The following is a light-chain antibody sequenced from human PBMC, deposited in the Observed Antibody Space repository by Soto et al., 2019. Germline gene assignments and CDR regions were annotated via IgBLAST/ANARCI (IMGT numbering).Light chain of an antibody. CDR1: QSVYQY. CDR2: DAS. Sequence: EVVLTQSPATLSLSPGERATLSCRASQSVYQYLAWYQQKPGQAPRLLIYDASNRATGIPARFSGTGSGTDFPLTISSLEPEDFAVYYCQQRYSWPPLTFGGGTKVEIK. V-gene: IGKV3-11*01. J-gene: IGKJ4*01. CDR3: QQRYSWPPLT.